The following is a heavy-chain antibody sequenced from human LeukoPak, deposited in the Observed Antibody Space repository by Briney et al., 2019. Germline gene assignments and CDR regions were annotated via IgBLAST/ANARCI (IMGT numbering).Heavy chain of an antibody. J-gene: IGHJ4*02. D-gene: IGHD3-10*01. CDR3: AGDQLLWFGELLYVLDY. V-gene: IGHV1-2*02. CDR1: GYTFTGFY. CDR2: INPNSGGT. Sequence: ASVKVSCKASGYTFTGFYMHWVRQAPGQGLEWVGWINPNSGGTNYAQKFQGRVTMTRDTSISTAYMELSRLRSDDTAVYYCAGDQLLWFGELLYVLDYWGQGTLVTVSS.